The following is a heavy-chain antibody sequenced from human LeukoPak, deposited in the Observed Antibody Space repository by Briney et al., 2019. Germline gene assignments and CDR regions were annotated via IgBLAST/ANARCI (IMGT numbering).Heavy chain of an antibody. Sequence: GASVKVSCKASGYTFTSYYMHWVRQAPGQGLEWMGIINPSGGSTSYAQKFQGRVTMTRDTSTSTVYMELSSLRSEDTAVYYCARVGPAAMFLGAFDIWGQGTMVTVSS. J-gene: IGHJ3*02. D-gene: IGHD2-2*01. CDR2: INPSGGST. CDR1: GYTFTSYY. CDR3: ARVGPAAMFLGAFDI. V-gene: IGHV1-46*01.